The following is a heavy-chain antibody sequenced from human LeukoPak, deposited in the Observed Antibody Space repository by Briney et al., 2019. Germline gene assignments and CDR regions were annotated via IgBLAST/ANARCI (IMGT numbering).Heavy chain of an antibody. CDR1: GGSISSYY. D-gene: IGHD3-22*01. J-gene: IGHJ4*02. V-gene: IGHV4-59*01. CDR2: IYYSGST. Sequence: SETLSLTCTVSGGSISSYYWSWIRQPPGKGLEWIGYIYYSGSTNYNPSLKSRVTISVDTSKNQFSLKLSSVTAADTAVYYCARSRYYYDSSGYYPFDYWGQGTLVTVSS. CDR3: ARSRYYYDSSGYYPFDY.